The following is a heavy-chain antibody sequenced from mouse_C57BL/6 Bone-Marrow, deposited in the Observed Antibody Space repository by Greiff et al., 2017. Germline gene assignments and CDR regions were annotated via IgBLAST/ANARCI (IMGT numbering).Heavy chain of an antibody. CDR3: ARRGELRCCGV. D-gene: IGHD1-3*01. J-gene: IGHJ1*03. Sequence: VQLQQSGPELVKPGASVKISCKASGYAFSSSWMHWVKQRPGQGLEWIGRIYPGDGGTNYNGKFKGKATLTADKSSSTAYMQLSSLTSEDSAVYFCARRGELRCCGVWGTGTAVTVSA. V-gene: IGHV1-82*01. CDR1: GYAFSSSW. CDR2: IYPGDGGT.